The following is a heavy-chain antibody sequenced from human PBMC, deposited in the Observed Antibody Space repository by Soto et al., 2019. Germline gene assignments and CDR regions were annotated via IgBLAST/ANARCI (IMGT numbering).Heavy chain of an antibody. Sequence: QVQLQESGPGLVKTSETLSLTCTVSGGSISSTNYYWGWIRQPPGKGLEWIGSIYYTGNTFYNPSLKSRFTLSADTSKNQFSLKVTSVTAADTAVYYCARHDFYGSGSYYRKGFYYYFGLDVWGQGTTVTVSS. D-gene: IGHD3-10*01. CDR2: IYYTGNT. V-gene: IGHV4-39*01. J-gene: IGHJ6*02. CDR1: GGSISSTNYY. CDR3: ARHDFYGSGSYYRKGFYYYFGLDV.